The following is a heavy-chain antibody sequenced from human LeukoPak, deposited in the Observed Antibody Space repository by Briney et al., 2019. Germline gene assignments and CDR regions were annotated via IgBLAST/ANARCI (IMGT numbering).Heavy chain of an antibody. V-gene: IGHV1-18*01. CDR1: GYTFTSYG. CDR3: AREVYYYDSSGYYFFDY. J-gene: IGHJ4*02. D-gene: IGHD3-22*01. CDR2: ISAYNGNT. Sequence: ASVKVSCKASGYTFTSYGISWVRQAPGQGLEWMGWISAYNGNTNYAQKLQGRVTMTTDTSTSTAYMELRSLRSDDTAVYYCAREVYYYDSSGYYFFDYWGQGTLVTVSS.